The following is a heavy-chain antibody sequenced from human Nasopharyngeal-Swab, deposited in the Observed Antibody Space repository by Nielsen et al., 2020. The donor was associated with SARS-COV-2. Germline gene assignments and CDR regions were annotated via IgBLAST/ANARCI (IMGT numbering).Heavy chain of an antibody. V-gene: IGHV1-18*04. CDR1: GYTFTNYG. CDR2: ISVVDGNT. Sequence: ASVKVSCKASGYTFTNYGISWVRQAHGQGLEWMGWISVVDGNTYYARDLQDRVTMTRDTSTTTAYMELRSLGYDDTAVYYCARDGDKYSEYWGQGSLVTVSS. J-gene: IGHJ4*02. CDR3: ARDGDKYSEY. D-gene: IGHD6-6*01.